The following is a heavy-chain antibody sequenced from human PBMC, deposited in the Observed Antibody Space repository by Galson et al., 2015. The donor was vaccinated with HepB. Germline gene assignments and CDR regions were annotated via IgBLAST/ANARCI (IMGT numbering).Heavy chain of an antibody. D-gene: IGHD2/OR15-2a*01. V-gene: IGHV3-23*01. J-gene: IGHJ4*02. CDR1: GVTFSSYA. CDR2: FADAT. Sequence: LRLSCAASGVTFSSYAVTWVRQAPGKVLEWVSAFADATYYADSVKGRFTISRDNSRNMLYLQMNRLRTDDTAVYYCAKDSSSTFPHYFDHWGQGTLVTVSS. CDR3: AKDSSSTFPHYFDH.